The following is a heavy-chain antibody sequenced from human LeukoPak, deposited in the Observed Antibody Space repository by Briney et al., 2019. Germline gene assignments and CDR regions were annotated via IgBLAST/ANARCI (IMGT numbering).Heavy chain of an antibody. V-gene: IGHV4-39*07. CDR3: ARGYNPPSDGPVIYSHFDY. CDR1: GGSISSSSYY. Sequence: SETLSLTCTVSGGSISSSSYYWGWIRQPPGKGLEWIGNIYYSGSTYYNPSLKSRVTISVDTSKNQFSLKLSSVTAADTAVYYCARGYNPPSDGPVIYSHFDYWGQGTLVTVSS. D-gene: IGHD5-18*01. J-gene: IGHJ4*02. CDR2: IYYSGST.